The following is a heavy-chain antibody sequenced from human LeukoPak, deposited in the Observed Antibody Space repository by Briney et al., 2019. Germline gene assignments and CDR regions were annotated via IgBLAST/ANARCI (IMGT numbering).Heavy chain of an antibody. D-gene: IGHD2-8*01. CDR3: VRGLNGNSDS. CDR1: GFTFSSSW. V-gene: IGHV3-74*01. J-gene: IGHJ4*02. CDR2: MNSDGRTT. Sequence: GESLRLSCAASGFTFSSSWMHWVRQAPGKGLIWVSRMNSDGRTTTYADSVKGRFTISRDNAKNTLFLQMNSLTAEDTAVYYCVRGLNGNSDSWGQGALVTVSS.